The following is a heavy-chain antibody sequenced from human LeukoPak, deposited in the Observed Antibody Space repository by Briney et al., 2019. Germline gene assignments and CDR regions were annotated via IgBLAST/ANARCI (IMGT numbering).Heavy chain of an antibody. D-gene: IGHD6-19*01. J-gene: IGHJ2*01. V-gene: IGHV4-59*08. CDR3: ARSYSSGWYGTFDL. CDR1: GGSISSHY. CDR2: IHYSGTT. Sequence: SETLSLTCTVSGGSISSHYWSWIRQPPGKGLEWIGYIHYSGTTNYNPSLKSRVSISADTSENQMSLRLSSVTAADTAVYYCARSYSSGWYGTFDLWGRGTLVTVSS.